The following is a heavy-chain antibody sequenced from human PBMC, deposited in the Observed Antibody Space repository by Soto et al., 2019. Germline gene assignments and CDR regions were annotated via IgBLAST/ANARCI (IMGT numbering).Heavy chain of an antibody. CDR3: ARGYYYDSSGFSGPGFYYYYGMDV. V-gene: IGHV1-69*13. Sequence: SVKVSCKASGGTFSSYAISWVRQAPGEGLEWMGGIIPIFGTANYAQKFQGRVTITADESTSTAYMELSSLRSEDTAVYYCARGYYYDSSGFSGPGFYYYYGMDVWGQGTTVTVYS. CDR2: IIPIFGTA. J-gene: IGHJ6*01. D-gene: IGHD3-22*01. CDR1: GGTFSSYA.